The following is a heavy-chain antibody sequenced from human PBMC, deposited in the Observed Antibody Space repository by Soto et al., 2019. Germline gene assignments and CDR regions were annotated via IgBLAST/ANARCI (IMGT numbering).Heavy chain of an antibody. V-gene: IGHV1-18*01. J-gene: IGHJ6*02. CDR1: GYTFTSYG. CDR3: ARDYPYYDFWSGYLYYYGMDV. Sequence: AASVKVSCTASGYTFTSYGISWVRQAPGQGLEWMGWISAYNGNTNYAQKLQGRVTMTTDTSTSTAYMELRSLRSDDTAVYYCARDYPYYDFWSGYLYYYGMDVWGQGTTVTVS. CDR2: ISAYNGNT. D-gene: IGHD3-3*01.